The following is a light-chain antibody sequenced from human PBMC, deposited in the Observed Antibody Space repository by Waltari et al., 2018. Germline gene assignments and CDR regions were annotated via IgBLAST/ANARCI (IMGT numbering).Light chain of an antibody. CDR3: QQRSSWPT. V-gene: IGKV3-11*01. CDR1: QSVSSH. Sequence: IVLTQSPVPLLLSRGEKATLSCRASQSVSSHLAWYQQKLGQATRLLIYDASNRATGIPARFSGSGSGTDFTLTISSLEVDDFAVYYCQQRSSWPTFGGGTKVEIK. CDR2: DAS. J-gene: IGKJ4*01.